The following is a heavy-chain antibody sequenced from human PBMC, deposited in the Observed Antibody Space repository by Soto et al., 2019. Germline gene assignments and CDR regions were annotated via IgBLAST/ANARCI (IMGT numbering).Heavy chain of an antibody. CDR1: GGTFSSYT. CDR3: ARGSSGWPIDY. V-gene: IGHV1-69*02. CDR2: IIPILGIA. J-gene: IGHJ4*02. D-gene: IGHD6-19*01. Sequence: QVQLVQSGAEVKKPGSSVKVSCKASGGTFSSYTISWVRQAPGQGLEWMGRIIPILGIANYAQKFQGRVTSTXXKSTSTAYMELSSLRSEDTAVYYCARGSSGWPIDYWGQGTLVTVSS.